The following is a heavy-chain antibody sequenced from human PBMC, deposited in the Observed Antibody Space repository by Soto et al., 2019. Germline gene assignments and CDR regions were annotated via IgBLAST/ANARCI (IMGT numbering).Heavy chain of an antibody. CDR2: IWYDGIKK. CDR3: ARGLHSLFDY. V-gene: IGHV3-33*01. Sequence: QVQLVESGGGVVQPGGSLRLSCAASGFTFSNYGMHWVRQAPGKGLEWVAVIWYDGIKKYYADSVKGRFTISRDNSNNPLYVQMTSLRAEDTAVYYCARGLHSLFDYWGQGPLVTVSS. J-gene: IGHJ4*02. CDR1: GFTFSNYG. D-gene: IGHD2-21*01.